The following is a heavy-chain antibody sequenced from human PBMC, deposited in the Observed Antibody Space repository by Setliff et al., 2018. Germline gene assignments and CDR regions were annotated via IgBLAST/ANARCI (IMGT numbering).Heavy chain of an antibody. J-gene: IGHJ4*02. Sequence: GGSLRLSCEASGFTFSGYSMNWVRQAPGKGLEWVSLINWAGSRTFYAESVRGRFTTSRDNSKNFLYLEMNSLRDDDTALYFCAKSTGSVLGTYYFDNWGQGTLVTVSS. V-gene: IGHV3-43D*04. CDR2: INWAGSRT. CDR1: GFTFSGYS. CDR3: AKSTGSVLGTYYFDN. D-gene: IGHD3-10*01.